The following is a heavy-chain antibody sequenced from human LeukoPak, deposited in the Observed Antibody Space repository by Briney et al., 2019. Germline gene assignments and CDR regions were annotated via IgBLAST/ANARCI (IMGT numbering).Heavy chain of an antibody. V-gene: IGHV4-59*01. CDR1: GGSISSYY. J-gene: IGHJ4*02. Sequence: PSETLSLTCTVSGGSISSYYWIWIRQPPGKGLEWTGYMYNSGSTNYNPSLKSRVTISVDTSKNQFSLKLSSVTAADTAVYYCARHGASGSYLYYFDYWGQGTLVTVSS. CDR3: ARHGASGSYLYYFDY. D-gene: IGHD1-26*01. CDR2: MYNSGST.